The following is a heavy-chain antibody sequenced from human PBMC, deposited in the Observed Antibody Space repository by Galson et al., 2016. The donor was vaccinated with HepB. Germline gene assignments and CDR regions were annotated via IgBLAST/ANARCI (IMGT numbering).Heavy chain of an antibody. CDR1: GLTFSRFW. D-gene: IGHD1-14*01. CDR2: INEDGTEK. J-gene: IGHJ6*02. Sequence: SLRLSCAVSGLTFSRFWTSWVRQAPGKGPEWVASINEDGTEKYHADSATGRFTISRDNAKNAFYLQMNSLRDEDTAVYFCARGHHALEVWGQGTAVRVSS. CDR3: ARGHHALEV. V-gene: IGHV3-7*01.